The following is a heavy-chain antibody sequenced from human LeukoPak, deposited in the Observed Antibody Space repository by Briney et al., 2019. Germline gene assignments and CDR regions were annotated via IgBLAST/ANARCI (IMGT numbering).Heavy chain of an antibody. J-gene: IGHJ5*02. Sequence: PSETLSLTCAVYGGSFNIYYWSWIRQSPGKGLEWIGEIDHSGSTHYHPSLKSRVTMSLDTSKNHFSLKLSSVTAADTAVYYCATIPSYYDSDGYFYANWFDPWGQGTLVTVSS. CDR2: IDHSGST. CDR3: ATIPSYYDSDGYFYANWFDP. CDR1: GGSFNIYY. V-gene: IGHV4-34*01. D-gene: IGHD3-22*01.